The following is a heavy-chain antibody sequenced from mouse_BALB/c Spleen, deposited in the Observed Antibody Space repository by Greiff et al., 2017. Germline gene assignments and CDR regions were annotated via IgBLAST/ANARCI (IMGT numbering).Heavy chain of an antibody. D-gene: IGHD2-10*01. V-gene: IGHV1S135*01. CDR3: AKEGAYYGNLFAY. CDR1: GYAFTSYN. Sequence: EVQLQQSGPELVKPGASVKVSCKASGYAFTSYNMYWVKQSHGKSLEWIGYIDPYNGGTSYNQKFKGKATLTVDKSSSTAYMHLNSLTSEDSAVYYCAKEGAYYGNLFAYWGQGTLVTVSA. CDR2: IDPYNGGT. J-gene: IGHJ3*01.